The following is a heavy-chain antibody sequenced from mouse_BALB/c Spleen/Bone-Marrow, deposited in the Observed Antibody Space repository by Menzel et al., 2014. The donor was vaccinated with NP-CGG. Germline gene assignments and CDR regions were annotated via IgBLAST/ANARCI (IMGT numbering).Heavy chain of an antibody. D-gene: IGHD1-1*01. J-gene: IGHJ3*01. CDR3: ARLEGNYGSTFAY. CDR2: IHPSDTET. V-gene: IGHV1-61*01. CDR1: GYSFTSYW. Sequence: QVQLQQSGAELVRPGASVKLSCKASGYSFTSYWTNWVKQRPGQGLEWTGMIHPSDTETRLNQRFKDKATLTVDKSSSTAYMQLSSPTSEDSAVYYCARLEGNYGSTFAYWGQGTLVTVSA.